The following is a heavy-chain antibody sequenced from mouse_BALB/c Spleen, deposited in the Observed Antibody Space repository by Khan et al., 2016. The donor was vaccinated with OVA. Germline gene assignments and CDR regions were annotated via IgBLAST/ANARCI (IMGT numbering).Heavy chain of an antibody. D-gene: IGHD2-14*01. J-gene: IGHJ3*01. CDR3: AREGAYYRSDGWFSY. Sequence: VQLQQSGAELARPGASVKMSCKASGYTFTTYTMHWVKQRPGQGLEWIGYINPSTGYTNYNQKFKDKSTLTADKSSSTAYMQLSSLTSDYSAVYYGAREGAYYRSDGWFSYWGQGTLVTVSA. CDR1: GYTFTTYT. CDR2: INPSTGYT. V-gene: IGHV1-4*01.